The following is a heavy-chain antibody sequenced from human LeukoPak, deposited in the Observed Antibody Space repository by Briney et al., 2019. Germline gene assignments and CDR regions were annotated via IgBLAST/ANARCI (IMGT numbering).Heavy chain of an antibody. CDR3: ARVRDDYTYFDC. J-gene: IGHJ4*02. Sequence: GGSLRLSCAASGFTFSSYWMHWVRQAPGRGLMWVSRINSDGSRTTYADSVRGRFTISRDNAKSTLYLQMNSLRAEDTAVYYCARVRDDYTYFDCWGQGTLVTVSS. V-gene: IGHV3-74*01. D-gene: IGHD4-11*01. CDR2: INSDGSRT. CDR1: GFTFSSYW.